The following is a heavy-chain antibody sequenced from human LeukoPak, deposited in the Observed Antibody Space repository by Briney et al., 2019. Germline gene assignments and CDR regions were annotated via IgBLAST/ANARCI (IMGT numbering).Heavy chain of an antibody. Sequence: GGSLRLSCAASGFTFSSYSMKWVRQAPGKGLEWVSSISSSSSYIYYADSVKGRFTISRDNAKNSLYLQMNSLRAEDTAVYYCARGPYYDFWSGYMTSYNWFDPWGQGTLVTVSS. V-gene: IGHV3-21*01. CDR2: ISSSSSYI. D-gene: IGHD3-3*01. J-gene: IGHJ5*02. CDR1: GFTFSSYS. CDR3: ARGPYYDFWSGYMTSYNWFDP.